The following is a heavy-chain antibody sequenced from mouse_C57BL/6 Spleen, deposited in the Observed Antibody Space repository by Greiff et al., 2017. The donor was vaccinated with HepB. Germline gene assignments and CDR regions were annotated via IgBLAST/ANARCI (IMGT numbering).Heavy chain of an antibody. CDR1: GYSFTSYY. V-gene: IGHV1-66*01. Sequence: VQLQQSGPELVKPGASVKISCKASGYSFTSYYIHWVKQRPGQGLEWIGWIYPGSGNTKYNEKFTGKATLTADTSSSTAYMQLSSLTSEDSAVYYCARTSYYFDYWGQGTTLTVSS. CDR3: ARTSYYFDY. J-gene: IGHJ2*01. CDR2: IYPGSGNT.